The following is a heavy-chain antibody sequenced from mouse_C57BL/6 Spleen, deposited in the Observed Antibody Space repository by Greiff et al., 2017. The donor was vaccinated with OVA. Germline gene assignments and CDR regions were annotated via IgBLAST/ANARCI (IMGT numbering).Heavy chain of an antibody. D-gene: IGHD1-1*01. CDR2: IDPETGGT. Sequence: VQLQQSGAELVRPGASVTLSCKASGYTFTDYEMHWVKQTPVHGLEWIGAIDPETGGTAYNQKFKGKAILTADKSSSTAYMELRSLTSEDSAVYYCTKNYYGSTYRKFAYWGQGTLVTVSA. J-gene: IGHJ3*01. CDR3: TKNYYGSTYRKFAY. V-gene: IGHV1-15*01. CDR1: GYTFTDYE.